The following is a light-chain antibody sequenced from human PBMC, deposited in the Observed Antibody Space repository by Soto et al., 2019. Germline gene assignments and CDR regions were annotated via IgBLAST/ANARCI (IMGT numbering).Light chain of an antibody. CDR3: ASWDDSLVV. J-gene: IGLJ2*01. CDR1: SPNIGSNT. Sequence: QSVLTQPPSASGTPGQRVTISCSGSSPNIGSNTVSWYQQLPGAAPRLLIYTNNQRPSGVPDRFSGSKSGTSASLAISGLQSEDEADYYCASWDDSLVVFGGGTKLTVL. CDR2: TNN. V-gene: IGLV1-44*01.